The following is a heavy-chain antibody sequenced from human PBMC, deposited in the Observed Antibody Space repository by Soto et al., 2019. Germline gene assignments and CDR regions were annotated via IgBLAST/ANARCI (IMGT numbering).Heavy chain of an antibody. CDR3: AKNWNWGSLVH. D-gene: IGHD7-27*01. CDR1: GDYIRADD. Sequence: LETQCLTCTVAGDYIRADDGSWIRQSPGKGLEWIGFIYYGGSTNYNPSLKSRVTISVDTPKSQFSLKLSSVTAADTAVYYCAKNWNWGSLVHWGQGTLVTVSS. J-gene: IGHJ4*02. CDR2: IYYGGST. V-gene: IGHV4-59*08.